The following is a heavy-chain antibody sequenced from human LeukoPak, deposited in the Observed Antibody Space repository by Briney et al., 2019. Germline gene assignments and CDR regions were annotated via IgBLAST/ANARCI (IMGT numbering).Heavy chain of an antibody. Sequence: PGESLRLSCAASGFTFSRYWMSWVRQAPGKGLEWVANIKQDGSEKHSVDSVKGRFTISRDNAKNALYLQMNSLRGEDTAVYYCARHQEQRLAPFDHWGQGTLSPSP. J-gene: IGHJ4*02. D-gene: IGHD6-19*01. CDR1: GFTFSRYW. CDR3: ARHQEQRLAPFDH. CDR2: IKQDGSEK. V-gene: IGHV3-7*04.